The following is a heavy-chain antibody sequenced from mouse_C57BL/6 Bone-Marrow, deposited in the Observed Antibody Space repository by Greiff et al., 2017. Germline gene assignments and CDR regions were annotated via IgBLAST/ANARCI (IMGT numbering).Heavy chain of an antibody. CDR2: IYPRSGNT. CDR1: GYTFTSYG. V-gene: IGHV1-81*01. CDR3: ARQDYGSSPGY. Sequence: CKASGYTFTSYGISWVKQRTGQGLEWLGEIYPRSGNTYYNEKFKGKATLTADKSSSTAYMELRSLTSEDSAVYFCARQDYGSSPGYWGQGTTLTVSS. J-gene: IGHJ2*01. D-gene: IGHD1-1*01.